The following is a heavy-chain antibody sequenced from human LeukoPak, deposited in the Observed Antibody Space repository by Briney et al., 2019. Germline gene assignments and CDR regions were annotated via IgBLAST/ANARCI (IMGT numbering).Heavy chain of an antibody. V-gene: IGHV1-69*13. J-gene: IGHJ4*02. CDR3: ARGYCSSTSCYTGFIFDY. D-gene: IGHD2-2*02. Sequence: SVKVSCKASGGTFSSYAISWVRQAPGQGLEWMGGIIPIFGTANYAQKFQGRVTVTADESTSTAYMELSSLRSEDTAVYYCARGYCSSTSCYTGFIFDYWGQGTLVTVSS. CDR2: IIPIFGTA. CDR1: GGTFSSYA.